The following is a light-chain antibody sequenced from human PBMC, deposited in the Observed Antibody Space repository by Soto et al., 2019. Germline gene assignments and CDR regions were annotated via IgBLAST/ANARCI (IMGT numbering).Light chain of an antibody. CDR2: WAS. V-gene: IGKV4-1*01. CDR3: QQYHSTPRT. Sequence: DIVMTQSPDSLAVSLGERATVNCKSSQSLLYRSNNKNFLAWYQQKPGQPPKLLIYWASTRESGVPDRFSGSGSGTDFTLTISSLQAEDVAVYYCQQYHSTPRTFGQGTKVEIK. CDR1: QSLLYRSNNKNF. J-gene: IGKJ1*01.